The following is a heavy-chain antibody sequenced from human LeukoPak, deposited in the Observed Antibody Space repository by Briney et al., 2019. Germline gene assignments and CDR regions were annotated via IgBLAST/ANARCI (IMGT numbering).Heavy chain of an antibody. Sequence: SQTLSLTCTVSGGSINNGGYYWSWIRQHPGKGLEWIGYIYYSGSSYYNPSLKSRVTISVDKSKNQFSLKLSSVTAADTAVYYCASIVGAPPFDYWGQGTLVTVSS. D-gene: IGHD1-26*01. CDR3: ASIVGAPPFDY. CDR1: GGSINNGGYY. V-gene: IGHV4-31*03. J-gene: IGHJ4*02. CDR2: IYYSGSS.